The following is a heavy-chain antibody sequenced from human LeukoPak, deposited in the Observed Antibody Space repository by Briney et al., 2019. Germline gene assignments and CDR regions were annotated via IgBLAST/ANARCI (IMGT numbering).Heavy chain of an antibody. CDR3: ARESTGVRYFDY. J-gene: IGHJ4*02. V-gene: IGHV3-21*01. D-gene: IGHD3-10*01. Sequence: GGSLSLSCAASGFTFSSYSMNWVRQAPGKGLEWVSSISSSDTYIYYADSVKGRFTISRDNAKNSLYLQMNSLRAEDTAVYYCARESTGVRYFDYWGQGTLVTVSS. CDR2: ISSSDTYI. CDR1: GFTFSSYS.